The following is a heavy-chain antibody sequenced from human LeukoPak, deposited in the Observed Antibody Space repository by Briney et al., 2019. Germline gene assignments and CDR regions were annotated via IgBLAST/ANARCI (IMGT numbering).Heavy chain of an antibody. V-gene: IGHV3-64*04. D-gene: IGHD4-17*01. J-gene: IGHJ4*02. CDR1: GSTFSSFA. CDR3: ASTFYGDSPPY. CDR2: ISSDGGRT. Sequence: ERGGSLRLSCSASGSTFSSFAMFWVRQAPGKGLEYVSGISSDGGRTNYADSVKARFTISRDNSKVTLYLQMNSLRAEGTAVYYCASTFYGDSPPYWGQGTLVTVSS.